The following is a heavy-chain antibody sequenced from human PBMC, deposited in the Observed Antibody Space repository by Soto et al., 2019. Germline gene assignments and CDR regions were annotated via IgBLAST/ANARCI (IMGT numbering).Heavy chain of an antibody. V-gene: IGHV3-30*03. CDR1: GFIFSNNG. J-gene: IGHJ4*02. Sequence: QVQLVESGGGVVQPGRSLRLSCVGSGFIFSNNGMHWVRQTPGKGLEWVAFMSYDGSDTFYADSVKGRFTISRDNSKAMLYLQMNNLRAEDTAVYYCARDYFDSGGFYSDLLGFWGQGTLVTVPS. CDR2: MSYDGSDT. D-gene: IGHD3-22*01. CDR3: ARDYFDSGGFYSDLLGF.